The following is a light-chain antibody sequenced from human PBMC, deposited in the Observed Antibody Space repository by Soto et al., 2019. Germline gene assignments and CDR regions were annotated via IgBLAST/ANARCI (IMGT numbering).Light chain of an antibody. CDR1: SRDVGGYNY. V-gene: IGLV2-14*01. J-gene: IGLJ2*01. CDR2: EVT. CDR3: SSYTTSYTQV. Sequence: QSVLTQPASVSGSPGQSITISCTGTSRDVGGYNYVSWYQHHPGKVPKLMIYEVTNRPSGISNRFSGSKSGNTASLTISGLQAEDEADYYCSSYTTSYTQVFGGGTKLTVL.